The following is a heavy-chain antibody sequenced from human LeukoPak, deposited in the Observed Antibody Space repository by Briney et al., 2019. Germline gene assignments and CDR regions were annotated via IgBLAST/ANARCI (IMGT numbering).Heavy chain of an antibody. CDR1: GGTFSSYA. V-gene: IGHV1-69*05. D-gene: IGHD5-18*01. CDR3: ARWAPIQPDAFDI. Sequence: ASVKVSCKASGGTFSSYAISWVRQAPGQGLEWMGGIIPIFGTANYAQKFQGRVTITTDESTNTAYMELSSLRSEDTAVYYCARWAPIQPDAFDIWGQGTMVTVSS. J-gene: IGHJ3*02. CDR2: IIPIFGTA.